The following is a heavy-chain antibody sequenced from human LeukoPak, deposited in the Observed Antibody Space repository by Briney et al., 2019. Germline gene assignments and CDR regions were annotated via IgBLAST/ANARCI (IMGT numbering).Heavy chain of an antibody. Sequence: PGGSPKLSFVAPGFPVNSNYMGWARQAPGKGLEWVSVIYSGGSTYYADSVKGRFTISRDNSKNTLYLQMNSLRVEETAVYYCARAYGVAEGYWGQGTLVTVSS. D-gene: IGHD6-19*01. V-gene: IGHV3-53*01. CDR3: ARAYGVAEGY. CDR1: GFPVNSNY. J-gene: IGHJ4*02. CDR2: IYSGGST.